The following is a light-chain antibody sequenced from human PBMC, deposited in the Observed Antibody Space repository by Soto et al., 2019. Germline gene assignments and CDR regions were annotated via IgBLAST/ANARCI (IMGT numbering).Light chain of an antibody. CDR2: GVS. CDR1: QTVNRNY. V-gene: IGKV3-20*01. Sequence: EIVLTQSPGTLALPLGDEATLSCTASQTVNRNYLAWYLQKPAQPPRLLIYGVSNRAPGVPDRFSGGGSGTEFTLTIASLEPDDLGTYYCQQYIASPLTFGQGTRLEVK. CDR3: QQYIASPLT. J-gene: IGKJ1*01.